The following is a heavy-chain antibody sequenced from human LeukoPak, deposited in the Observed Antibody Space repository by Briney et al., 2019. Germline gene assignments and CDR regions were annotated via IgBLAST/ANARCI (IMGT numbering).Heavy chain of an antibody. CDR3: ARVRNYYDSSGPKRGAFDI. CDR1: GFTFDDYG. J-gene: IGHJ3*02. CDR2: ISWNGGST. Sequence: GGSLRLSCAASGFTFDDYGMSWVRQAPGKGLEWVSCISWNGGSTGYADSVKGRFTISRDNAKNSLYLQMNSLRAEDTALYYCARVRNYYDSSGPKRGAFDIWGQGTMVTVSS. V-gene: IGHV3-20*04. D-gene: IGHD3-22*01.